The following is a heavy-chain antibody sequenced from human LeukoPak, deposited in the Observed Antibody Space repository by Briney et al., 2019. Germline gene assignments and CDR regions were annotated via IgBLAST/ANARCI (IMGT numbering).Heavy chain of an antibody. D-gene: IGHD6-13*01. J-gene: IGHJ4*02. CDR3: ASSPPAFGYSNSWYYFDY. V-gene: IGHV3-23*01. CDR2: ISGSGGST. CDR1: GFTFSSYA. Sequence: GGSLRLSCAASGFTFSSYAMSWVRQAPGKGLEGVSAISGSGGSTYYADSVKGRFTISRDNSKNTLYLQMNSLRAEDTAVYYCASSPPAFGYSNSWYYFDYWGQGTLVTVSS.